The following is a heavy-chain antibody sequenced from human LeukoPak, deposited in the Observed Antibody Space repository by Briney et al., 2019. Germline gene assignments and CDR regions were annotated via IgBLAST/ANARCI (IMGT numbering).Heavy chain of an antibody. Sequence: ASVTVSCKASGYTFTDYHINWVRQATGQGLEWMGWMNRNNGDSGYAQKFQGRVTITRDTSISTSYMELRSLRPDDTAVYFCARTTSFTASGYDYWGQGTLVTVSS. D-gene: IGHD6-25*01. CDR3: ARTTSFTASGYDY. CDR1: GYTFTDYH. CDR2: MNRNNGDS. J-gene: IGHJ4*02. V-gene: IGHV1-8*03.